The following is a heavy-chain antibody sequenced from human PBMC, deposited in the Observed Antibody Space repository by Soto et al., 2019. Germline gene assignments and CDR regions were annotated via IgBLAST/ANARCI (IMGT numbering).Heavy chain of an antibody. V-gene: IGHV3-21*01. CDR3: AREGCSSTSCYRGYYYYMDV. Sequence: EVQLVESGGGLVKPGGSLRLSCAASGFTFSSYSMNWVRQAPGKGLEWVSSISSSSSYIYYADSVKGRFTISRDNAKNSLYLQMNSLRAEDTAVYYCAREGCSSTSCYRGYYYYMDVWGKGTTVTVS. CDR1: GFTFSSYS. J-gene: IGHJ6*03. CDR2: ISSSSSYI. D-gene: IGHD2-2*02.